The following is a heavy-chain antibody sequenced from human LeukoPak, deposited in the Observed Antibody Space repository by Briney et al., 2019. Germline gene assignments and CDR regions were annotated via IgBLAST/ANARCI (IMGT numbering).Heavy chain of an antibody. CDR3: ARANSSSWHYFDD. CDR2: ISYDGSQK. V-gene: IGHV3-30*04. CDR1: GFTFSDYT. Sequence: GRSLRLSCAASGFTFSDYTMHWVRQATGKRLEWVAVISYDGSQKYYAASVTGRFTISRDNSKNTVYLQMNSLRAEDTAVFYCARANSSSWHYFDDWGQGTLVTVSS. J-gene: IGHJ4*02. D-gene: IGHD6-13*01.